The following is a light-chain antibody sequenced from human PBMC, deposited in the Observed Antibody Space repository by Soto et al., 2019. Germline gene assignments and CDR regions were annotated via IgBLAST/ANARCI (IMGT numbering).Light chain of an antibody. Sequence: QSVLTQPPSASGTPGQRVTISCSGSSSNIGSNTVNWYQQLPEMAPKLLIHSSNQRPSGVPDRFSGSKSGTSASPAISGLQSEDEADYYCAAWDDSLNVVLFGGGTKVTVL. CDR1: SSNIGSNT. CDR2: SSN. CDR3: AAWDDSLNVVL. J-gene: IGLJ2*01. V-gene: IGLV1-44*01.